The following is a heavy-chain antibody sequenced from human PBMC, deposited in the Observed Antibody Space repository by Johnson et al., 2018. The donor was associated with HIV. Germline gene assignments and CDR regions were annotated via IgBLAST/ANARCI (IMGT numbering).Heavy chain of an antibody. Sequence: QVQLVESGGGLIQPGGSLRLSCAASGFTFNNYAMHWVRQAPGKGLEWVAVMSYDGSNKYYADSVKGRFTISRDNAKNSLYLQMNSLRAEDTAVYYCAKDERQLGGWSHAFDIWGQGTMVTVSS. D-gene: IGHD7-27*01. CDR2: MSYDGSNK. J-gene: IGHJ3*02. CDR3: AKDERQLGGWSHAFDI. CDR1: GFTFNNYA. V-gene: IGHV3-30*04.